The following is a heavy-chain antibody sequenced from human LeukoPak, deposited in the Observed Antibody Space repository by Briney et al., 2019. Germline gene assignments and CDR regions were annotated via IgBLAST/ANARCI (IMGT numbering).Heavy chain of an antibody. V-gene: IGHV4-34*01. D-gene: IGHD2-2*01. CDR2: INHSGST. CDR1: GGSFSGYY. CDR3: AREPSSSWYLRFLEY. Sequence: SETLSLTCAVYGGSFSGYYWSWIRQPPGKGLEWIGEINHSGSTNYNPSLKSRVTISVDTSKNQFSLKLSSVTAADTAVYYCAREPSSSWYLRFLEYWGQGTLVTVSS. J-gene: IGHJ4*02.